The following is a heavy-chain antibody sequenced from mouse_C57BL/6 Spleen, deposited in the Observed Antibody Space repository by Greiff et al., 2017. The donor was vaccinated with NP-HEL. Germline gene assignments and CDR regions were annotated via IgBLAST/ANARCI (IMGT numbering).Heavy chain of an antibody. CDR3: TRDPITTVVAPNYWYFDV. V-gene: IGHV1-5*01. J-gene: IGHJ1*03. CDR2: IYPGNSDT. CDR1: GYTFTSYW. Sequence: VQLKQSGTVLARPGASVKMSCKTSGYTFTSYWMHWVKQRPGQGLEWIGAIYPGNSDTSYNQKFKGKAKLTAVTSASTAYMELSSLTNEDSAVYYGTRDPITTVVAPNYWYFDVWGTGTTVTVSS. D-gene: IGHD1-1*01.